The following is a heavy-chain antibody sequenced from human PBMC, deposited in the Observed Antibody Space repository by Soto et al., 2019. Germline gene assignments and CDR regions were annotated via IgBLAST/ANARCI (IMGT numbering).Heavy chain of an antibody. D-gene: IGHD2-2*01. CDR1: GYTFTSYG. CDR3: AREVVVVPAAISYWFDP. J-gene: IGHJ5*02. Sequence: QVQLVQSGAEVKKPGASVKVSCKASGYTFTSYGISWVRQAPGQGLEWMGWISAYNGNTNYAQKLQGRVTMTTDTSTSTAYMELRSLRSADTAVYYCAREVVVVPAAISYWFDPWGQGTLVTVSS. CDR2: ISAYNGNT. V-gene: IGHV1-18*01.